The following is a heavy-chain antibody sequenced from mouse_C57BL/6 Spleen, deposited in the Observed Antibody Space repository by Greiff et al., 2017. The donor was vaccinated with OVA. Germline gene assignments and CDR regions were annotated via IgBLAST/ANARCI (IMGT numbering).Heavy chain of an antibody. J-gene: IGHJ1*03. V-gene: IGHV1-54*01. CDR2: INPGSGGT. CDR3: ATRAYSNYGYWYFDV. CDR1: GYAFTNYL. Sequence: QVQLQQSGAELVRPGTSVKVSCRASGYAFTNYLIEWVKQRPGQGLEWIGVINPGSGGTNYNEKFKGKATLTADKSSSTAYMQLSSLTSEDSAVYFCATRAYSNYGYWYFDVWGTGTTVTVSS. D-gene: IGHD2-5*01.